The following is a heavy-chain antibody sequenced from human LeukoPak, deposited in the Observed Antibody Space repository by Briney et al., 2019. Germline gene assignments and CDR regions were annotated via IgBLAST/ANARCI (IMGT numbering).Heavy chain of an antibody. Sequence: GGSPRLSCAASGFTFSSYSMNWVRQAPGKGLEWVSSISSSSSYIYYADSVKGRFTISRDNAKNSLYLQMNSLRAEDTAVYYCARALSMKSSFDYWGQGTLVTVSS. D-gene: IGHD2-8*01. J-gene: IGHJ4*02. CDR2: ISSSSSYI. V-gene: IGHV3-21*01. CDR3: ARALSMKSSFDY. CDR1: GFTFSSYS.